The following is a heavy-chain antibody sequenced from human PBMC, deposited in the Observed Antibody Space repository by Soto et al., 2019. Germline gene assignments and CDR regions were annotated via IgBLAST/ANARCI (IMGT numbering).Heavy chain of an antibody. CDR2: ISAYNGNT. Sequence: ASVKVSCKASGYTFSTYGITWVRQAPGQGLEWMGWISAYNGNTNYAQKLQGRLTMTTDTSASTAYMELRSLRSDDTAVYYCARGYTQSTVTPIRYWGQGTLVTVSS. D-gene: IGHD4-17*01. J-gene: IGHJ4*02. CDR3: ARGYTQSTVTPIRY. CDR1: GYTFSTYG. V-gene: IGHV1-18*01.